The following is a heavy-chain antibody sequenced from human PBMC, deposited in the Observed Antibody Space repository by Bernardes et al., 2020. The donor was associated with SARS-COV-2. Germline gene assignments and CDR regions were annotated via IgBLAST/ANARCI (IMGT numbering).Heavy chain of an antibody. D-gene: IGHD1-1*01. CDR1: GFNFSNYA. J-gene: IGHJ6*02. CDR2: IIGSGAFT. Sequence: GGSLRLSCSGSGFNFSNYALSWVRQAPGKGLGWVSGIIGSGAFTYYADPVQGRFTISRDNSKNTLYLPINSLRGEDTAIYYCENLIGPGTPDDDVWCQGTTVTVSS. V-gene: IGHV3-23*01. CDR3: ENLIGPGTPDDDV.